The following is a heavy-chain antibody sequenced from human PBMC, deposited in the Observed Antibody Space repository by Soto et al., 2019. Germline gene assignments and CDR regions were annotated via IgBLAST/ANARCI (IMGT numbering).Heavy chain of an antibody. V-gene: IGHV1-46*01. Sequence: ASVKVSCKASGYTFTSYYMHWVRQAPGQGLEWMGIINPSGGSTSYAQKFQGRVTMTRDTSTSTVYMELSSLRSEDTAVYYCARDRFGQQLVIWFDPWGQGTLVTV. CDR3: ARDRFGQQLVIWFDP. D-gene: IGHD6-13*01. CDR1: GYTFTSYY. CDR2: INPSGGST. J-gene: IGHJ5*02.